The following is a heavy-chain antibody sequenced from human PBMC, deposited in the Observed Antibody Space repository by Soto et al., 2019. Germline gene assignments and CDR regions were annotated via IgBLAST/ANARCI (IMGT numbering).Heavy chain of an antibody. CDR1: GFTFSSYA. J-gene: IGHJ3*02. CDR3: AKDPMIDAFDI. V-gene: IGHV3-23*01. CDR2: ISGSGGST. D-gene: IGHD3-16*01. Sequence: GESLKISCAASGFTFSSYAMSWVRQAPGKGLEWVSAISGSGGSTYYADSVKGRFTISRDNSKNTLYLQMNSLRAEDTAVYYCAKDPMIDAFDIWGQGTRVTVSS.